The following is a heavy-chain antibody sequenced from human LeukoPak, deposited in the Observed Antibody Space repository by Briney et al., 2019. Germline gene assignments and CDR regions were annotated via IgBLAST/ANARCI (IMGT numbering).Heavy chain of an antibody. CDR3: ARSARGGYEAFDI. Sequence: PGGSLRLSCAASGFTFSSYAMSWVRQAPGKGLEWVSTISGRGDSTYYADSVKGRFTISRDNSKNTLYLHMNSLRAEDTAVFYCARSARGGYEAFDIWGQGTMVTVSS. CDR1: GFTFSSYA. V-gene: IGHV3-23*01. J-gene: IGHJ3*02. CDR2: ISGRGDST. D-gene: IGHD5-12*01.